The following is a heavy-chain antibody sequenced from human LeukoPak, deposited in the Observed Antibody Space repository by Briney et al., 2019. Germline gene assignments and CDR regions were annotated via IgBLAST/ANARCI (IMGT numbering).Heavy chain of an antibody. Sequence: GGSLRLSCAASGFTFTSYSMNWVRQAPGKGLEWVANIKQDGSKKSYVDSVKGRFTISRDNAKNSLYLQMNSLRAEDTAIYYCTRVGYIDEGIDYWGQGTLVTVSS. J-gene: IGHJ4*02. D-gene: IGHD5-24*01. CDR2: IKQDGSKK. V-gene: IGHV3-7*04. CDR1: GFTFTSYS. CDR3: TRVGYIDEGIDY.